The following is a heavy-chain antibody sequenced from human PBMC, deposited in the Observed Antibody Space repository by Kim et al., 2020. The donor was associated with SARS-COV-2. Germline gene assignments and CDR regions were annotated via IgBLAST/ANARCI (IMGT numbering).Heavy chain of an antibody. D-gene: IGHD3-10*02. J-gene: IGHJ6*02. CDR2: IKQDGSEK. V-gene: IGHV3-7*03. CDR3: ARDRRRITMFFRPNVAYYGMAV. CDR1: GFTFSSYW. Sequence: GGSLRLSCAASGFTFSSYWMSWVRQAPGKGLEWVANIKQDGSEKYYVDSVKGRFTISRDNAKNSLYLQMNSLRAEDTAVYYCARDRRRITMFFRPNVAYYGMAVWGQGTTVTVSS.